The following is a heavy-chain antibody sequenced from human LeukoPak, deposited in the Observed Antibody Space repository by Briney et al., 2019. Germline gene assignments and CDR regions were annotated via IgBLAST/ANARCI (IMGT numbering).Heavy chain of an antibody. V-gene: IGHV3-11*01. CDR1: GFTVSSNY. D-gene: IGHD1-14*01. CDR2: ITATGSTT. Sequence: PGGSLRLSCAASGFTVSSNYMSWIRQVPGKGLEWVSYITATGSTTYYADSLKGRFTISRDTARSFVYLQMHSLRVDDTAVYYCARRTLITPGGFDYWGRGTLVSVSS. CDR3: ARRTLITPGGFDY. J-gene: IGHJ4*02.